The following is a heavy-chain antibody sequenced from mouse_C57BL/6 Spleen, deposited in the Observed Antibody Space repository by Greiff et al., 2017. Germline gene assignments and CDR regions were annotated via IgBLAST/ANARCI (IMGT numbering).Heavy chain of an antibody. CDR2: ISDGGSYT. Sequence: EVKVVESGGGLVKPGGSLKLSCAASGFTFSSYAMSWVRQTPEKRLEWVATISDGGSYTYYPDNVKGRFTISRDNAKNNLYLQMSHLKSEDTAMYYCARDYGSYAMDYWGQGTSVTVSS. CDR1: GFTFSSYA. D-gene: IGHD1-1*01. CDR3: ARDYGSYAMDY. V-gene: IGHV5-4*01. J-gene: IGHJ4*01.